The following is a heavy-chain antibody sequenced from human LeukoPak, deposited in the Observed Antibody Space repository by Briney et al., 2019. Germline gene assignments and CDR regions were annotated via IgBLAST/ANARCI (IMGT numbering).Heavy chain of an antibody. CDR1: GGSVSSGSYY. D-gene: IGHD2-15*01. CDR3: ARCQDREDYFDY. V-gene: IGHV4-31*03. J-gene: IGHJ4*02. CDR2: IYYSGST. Sequence: SETLSLTCTVSGGSVSSGSYYWSWIRQHPGKGLEWIGYIYYSGSTYYNPSLMSRVTISVDTSKNQFSLKLSSVTAADTAVYYCARCQDREDYFDYWGQGTLVTVSS.